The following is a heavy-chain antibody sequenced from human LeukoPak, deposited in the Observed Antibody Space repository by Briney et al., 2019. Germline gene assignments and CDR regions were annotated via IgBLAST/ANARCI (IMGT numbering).Heavy chain of an antibody. D-gene: IGHD7-27*01. V-gene: IGHV3-21*05. J-gene: IGHJ4*02. CDR2: IRGSGSGMGSGN. Sequence: GGSLRRSCAASGFAFSDYSMNWVRQAPGKGLEGVANIRGSGSGMGSGNYYAGSVKAGFTISRDNAKNSIYLQMNSRRAEDTAFYYGPRADNWGFDYWGQAALLTVSS. CDR3: PRADNWGFDY. CDR1: GFAFSDYS.